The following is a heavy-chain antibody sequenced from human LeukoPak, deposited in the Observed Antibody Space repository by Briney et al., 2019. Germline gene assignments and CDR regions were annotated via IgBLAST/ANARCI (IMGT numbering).Heavy chain of an antibody. V-gene: IGHV3-33*01. CDR3: AREDIGFIAMVYYYSMDV. CDR2: IWYDGSDK. CDR1: GFTFSSYG. D-gene: IGHD5-18*01. J-gene: IGHJ6*02. Sequence: GGSLRLSCAASGFTFSSYGMHWVRQAPGKGLEWVAVIWYDGSDKYYADSVKGRFTISRDNSKNTLYLQMNSLRAEDTAVYYCAREDIGFIAMVYYYSMDVWGQGTTVTVSS.